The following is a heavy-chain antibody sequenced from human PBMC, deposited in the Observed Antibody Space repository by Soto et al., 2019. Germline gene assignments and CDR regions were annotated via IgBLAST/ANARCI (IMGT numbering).Heavy chain of an antibody. V-gene: IGHV4-38-2*01. J-gene: IGHJ6*02. CDR3: TKSRRSILMVYGFGGMDV. D-gene: IGHD2-8*01. CDR1: GYSFSSGYY. Sequence: SETLSLTCAVSGYSFSSGYYWGWIRQPPGKGLEWIGSIYHSGSTYYNPSLKSRVTISVDTSKSQFSLKLSSVTAADTAVYFCTKSRRSILMVYGFGGMDVWGQGTTVTVSS. CDR2: IYHSGST.